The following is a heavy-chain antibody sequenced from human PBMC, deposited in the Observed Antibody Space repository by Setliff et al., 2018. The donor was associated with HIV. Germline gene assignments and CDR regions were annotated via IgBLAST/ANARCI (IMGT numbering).Heavy chain of an antibody. CDR3: AIAGAGGWLRPMPDY. V-gene: IGHV1-24*01. D-gene: IGHD5-12*01. J-gene: IGHJ4*02. CDR1: GFTLSEVS. Sequence: ASVKVSCKVFGFTLSEVSIHWVRQAPGKGLEWMGYFDPQDGETVYAQKFQGRVTMTEDTSIDTAYMELTRLRSEDTAVYYCAIAGAGGWLRPMPDYWGQGTLVTVSS. CDR2: FDPQDGET.